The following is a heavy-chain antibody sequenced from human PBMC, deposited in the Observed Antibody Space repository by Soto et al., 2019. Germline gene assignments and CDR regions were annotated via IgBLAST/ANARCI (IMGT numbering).Heavy chain of an antibody. CDR2: ISAYNGNT. D-gene: IGHD3-10*01. V-gene: IGHV1-18*01. J-gene: IGHJ4*02. Sequence: ASVKVSCKASGYTFTSYGISWVRQAPGQGLEWMGWISAYNGNTNYAQKLQGRVTMTTDTSTSTAYMELRSLRSDDTAVYYCARDRYYYGSGSLAYFDYWGQGTLVTFSS. CDR3: ARDRYYYGSGSLAYFDY. CDR1: GYTFTSYG.